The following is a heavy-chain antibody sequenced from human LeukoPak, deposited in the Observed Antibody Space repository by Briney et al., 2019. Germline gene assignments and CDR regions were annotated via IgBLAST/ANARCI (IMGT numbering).Heavy chain of an antibody. Sequence: GGSLRLSCAAAGFTFSSYGMHWVRQALGKGLEWVAFIRYDGSNKYYADSVKGRFTISRDNSKNTLYLQMNSLRAEDTAVYYCAKEGRDGYNFAFDYWGQGTLVTVSS. V-gene: IGHV3-30*02. J-gene: IGHJ4*02. D-gene: IGHD5-24*01. CDR2: IRYDGSNK. CDR1: GFTFSSYG. CDR3: AKEGRDGYNFAFDY.